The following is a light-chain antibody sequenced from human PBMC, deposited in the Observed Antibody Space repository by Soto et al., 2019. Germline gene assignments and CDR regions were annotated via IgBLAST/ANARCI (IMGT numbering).Light chain of an antibody. CDR2: DAS. Sequence: EIVFTQSPGTLSLSPGERATLSCRASQSVSSSYLAWYQQKPGQAPRLLIFDASSRATGIPDRLSRRGSGTDFTLTISRVEPEDSALYFCQQYGSSPRTFRQGTKVEI. CDR1: QSVSSSY. CDR3: QQYGSSPRT. J-gene: IGKJ1*01. V-gene: IGKV3-20*01.